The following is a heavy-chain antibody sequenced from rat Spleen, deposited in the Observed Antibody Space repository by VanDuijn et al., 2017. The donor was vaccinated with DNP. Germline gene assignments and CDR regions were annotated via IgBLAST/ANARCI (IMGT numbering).Heavy chain of an antibody. Sequence: EVRLQESGPGLVKPSQSLSLTCSVTGHSISSNYWGWIRKFPGNKMEWMGYINYSGSTGYNPSLKSRISITRDTSKNQFFLQLNSVTTEDTATYYCARSDFYFDGSYYYGDWFAYWGQGTLVTVSS. CDR2: INYSGST. V-gene: IGHV3-1*01. J-gene: IGHJ3*01. D-gene: IGHD1-12*02. CDR1: GHSISSNY. CDR3: ARSDFYFDGSYYYGDWFAY.